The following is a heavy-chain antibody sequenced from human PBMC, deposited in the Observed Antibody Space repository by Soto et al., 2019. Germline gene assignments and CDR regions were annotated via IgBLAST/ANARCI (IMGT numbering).Heavy chain of an antibody. V-gene: IGHV3-48*01. J-gene: IGHJ6*03. Sequence: GGSLRLSCAASGFTFSSYSMNWVRQAPGKGLEWVSYISSSSSTIYYADSVKGRFTISRDNAKNSLYLQMNSLRAEDTAVYYCARDPDYYYYYHMDVWGRGTTVTVSS. CDR2: ISSSSSTI. CDR1: GFTFSSYS. CDR3: ARDPDYYYYYHMDV.